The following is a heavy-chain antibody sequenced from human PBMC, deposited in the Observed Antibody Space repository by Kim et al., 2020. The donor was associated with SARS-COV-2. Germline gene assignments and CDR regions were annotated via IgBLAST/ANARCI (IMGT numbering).Heavy chain of an antibody. CDR1: GFTFGDYA. CDR2: IRSKAYGGTT. J-gene: IGHJ4*02. D-gene: IGHD6-13*01. Sequence: GRSLRLSCTASGFTFGDYAMSWVRQAPGKGLEWVGFIRSKAYGGTTEYAASVKGRFTISRDDSKSIAYLQMNSLKTEDTAVYYCTREGPGIAAAGTGDFDYWGQGTLVTVSS. CDR3: TREGPGIAAAGTGDFDY. V-gene: IGHV3-49*04.